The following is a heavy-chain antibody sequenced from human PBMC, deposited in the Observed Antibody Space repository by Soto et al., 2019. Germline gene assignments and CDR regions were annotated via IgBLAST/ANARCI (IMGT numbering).Heavy chain of an antibody. Sequence: QVHLVQSGAEVKNHGASVKVSCKASGYTFTSYGITWVRQAPGQGLEWMGWISAHNGNTAYAQKLQGRVIVTRHTLTTPAYWEPRSLISDDTAVYYCARVKSGDYWCQEALVTVSS. J-gene: IGHJ4*02. CDR1: GYTFTSYG. CDR3: ARVKSGDY. CDR2: ISAHNGNT. V-gene: IGHV1-18*01.